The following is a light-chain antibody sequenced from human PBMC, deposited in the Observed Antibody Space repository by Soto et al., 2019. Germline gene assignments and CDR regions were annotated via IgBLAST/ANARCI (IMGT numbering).Light chain of an antibody. V-gene: IGKV3-20*01. CDR2: GAS. Sequence: EIVLTQSPGTLSLSPGERATLSCRASQSVGSNYLAWYQQKPGQAPRLLIYGASMRATGIPDRFSGSGSGIDFTLTISGLEAEDFAVYYCQHYDTSPVTFGGGTKVEIK. CDR3: QHYDTSPVT. CDR1: QSVGSNY. J-gene: IGKJ4*01.